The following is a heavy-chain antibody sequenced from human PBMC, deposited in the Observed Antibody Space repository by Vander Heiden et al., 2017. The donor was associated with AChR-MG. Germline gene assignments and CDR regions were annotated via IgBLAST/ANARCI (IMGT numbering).Heavy chain of an antibody. CDR2: MNPNSGNT. CDR3: ARAWAGTQRPRWSANWFDP. J-gene: IGHJ5*02. CDR1: GYTFTSYD. V-gene: IGHV1-8*01. Sequence: QVQLVQSGAEVKKPGASVKVSCKASGYTFTSYDINWVRQATGQGLEWMGWMNPNSGNTGYAQKFQGRVTMTRNTSISTAYMELSSLRSEDTAVYYCARAWAGTQRPRWSANWFDPWGQGTLVTVSS. D-gene: IGHD1-1*01.